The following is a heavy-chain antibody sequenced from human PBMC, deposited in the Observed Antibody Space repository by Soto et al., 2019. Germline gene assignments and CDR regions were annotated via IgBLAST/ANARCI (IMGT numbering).Heavy chain of an antibody. CDR1: GFTFSSYA. CDR3: VKPPTGIAARPRYFQH. CDR2: ISSNGGST. D-gene: IGHD6-6*01. V-gene: IGHV3-64D*08. Sequence: GSLRLSCSASGFTFSSYAMHWVRQAPGKGLEYVSAISSNGGSTYYADSVKGRFTISRDNSKNTLYLQMSSLRAEDTAVYYCVKPPTGIAARPRYFQHWGQGTLVTVSS. J-gene: IGHJ1*01.